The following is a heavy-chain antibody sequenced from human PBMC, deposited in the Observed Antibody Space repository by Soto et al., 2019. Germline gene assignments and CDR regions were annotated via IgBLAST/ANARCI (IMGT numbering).Heavy chain of an antibody. CDR1: GYTFTNYG. Sequence: VASVKVSCKASGYTFTNYGISWVRQAPGQGLEWMGWISVYNGDTKYAQKLQGRVTMTTDTSTTTAYMELRSLRSDDTAVYYCAKSSGAVAGYYFDYWGQGTLVTVSS. V-gene: IGHV1-18*04. J-gene: IGHJ4*02. CDR2: ISVYNGDT. D-gene: IGHD6-19*01. CDR3: AKSSGAVAGYYFDY.